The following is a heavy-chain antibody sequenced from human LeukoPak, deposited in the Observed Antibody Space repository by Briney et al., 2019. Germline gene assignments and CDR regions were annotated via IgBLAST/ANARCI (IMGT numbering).Heavy chain of an antibody. V-gene: IGHV3-30*18. J-gene: IGHJ4*02. Sequence: PGGSLRLSCAASGFTFSSYDMHWVRQAPGKGLEWVAVISYDGSDKYYADSVKGRFTISRDDSKNTLYLQMNSLRAEDTAVYYCVKDRAGTYFDYWGQGTLVTVSS. D-gene: IGHD3-10*01. CDR1: GFTFSSYD. CDR3: VKDRAGTYFDY. CDR2: ISYDGSDK.